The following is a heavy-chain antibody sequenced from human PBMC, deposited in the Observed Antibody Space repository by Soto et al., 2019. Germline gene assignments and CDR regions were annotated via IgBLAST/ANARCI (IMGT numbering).Heavy chain of an antibody. CDR1: GFTVSSNY. J-gene: IGHJ4*02. CDR2: IYSGGST. V-gene: IGHV3-66*01. Sequence: EVQLVESGGGLVQPGGSLRLSCAASGFTVSSNYMSWVRQAPGKGLEWVSVIYSGGSTYYADSVKGRFTISRDNSKNTVYLQMNSLRAEDTAVYYCASRGIAVAGYFDYWGQGTLVTVSS. D-gene: IGHD6-19*01. CDR3: ASRGIAVAGYFDY.